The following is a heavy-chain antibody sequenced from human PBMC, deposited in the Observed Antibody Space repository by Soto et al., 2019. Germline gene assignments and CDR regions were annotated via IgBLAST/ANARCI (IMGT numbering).Heavy chain of an antibody. CDR3: TRGLFSGSSYSGSWYYFDS. J-gene: IGHJ4*02. CDR2: INHSGSS. D-gene: IGHD1-26*01. V-gene: IGHV4-34*01. Sequence: QVRLQQWGAGLLKPSETLSLTCAVSGGSFSGYIWTWIRQTPGKGLQWIGQINHSGSSIYNPSLTNRVTISTMSNNKFSLELSSVTAADTAVYYCTRGLFSGSSYSGSWYYFDSWGQGTMVTVSS. CDR1: GGSFSGYI.